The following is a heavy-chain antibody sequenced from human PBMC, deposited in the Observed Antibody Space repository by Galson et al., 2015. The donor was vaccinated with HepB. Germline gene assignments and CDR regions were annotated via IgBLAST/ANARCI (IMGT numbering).Heavy chain of an antibody. J-gene: IGHJ4*02. CDR1: GFTFSSYG. CDR3: AKDQEGSSSLPDY. V-gene: IGHV3-30*18. CDR2: ISYDGSNK. Sequence: SLRLSCAASGFTFSSYGMHWVRQAPGKGLEWVAVISYDGSNKYYADSVKGRFTISRDDSKNTLYLQMNSLRAEDTAVYYCAKDQEGSSSLPDYWGQGTLVTVSS. D-gene: IGHD6-13*01.